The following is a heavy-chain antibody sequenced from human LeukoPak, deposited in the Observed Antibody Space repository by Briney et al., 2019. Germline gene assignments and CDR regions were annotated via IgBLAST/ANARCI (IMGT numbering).Heavy chain of an antibody. D-gene: IGHD4-17*01. CDR2: ISAYNGNT. CDR1: GGTFSSYA. J-gene: IGHJ4*02. Sequence: ASVKVSCKASGGTFSSYAISWVRQAPGQGLEWMGWISAYNGNTNYAQKLQGRVTMTTDTSTSTAYMELRSLRSDDTAVYYCARVLATVPTPYYWGQGTLVTVSS. CDR3: ARVLATVPTPYY. V-gene: IGHV1-18*01.